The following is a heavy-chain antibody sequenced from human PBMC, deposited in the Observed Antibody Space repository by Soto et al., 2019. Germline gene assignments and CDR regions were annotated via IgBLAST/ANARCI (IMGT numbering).Heavy chain of an antibody. Sequence: GGSLRLSCAASGFTFSSYAMSWVRQAPGKGLEWVSAISGSSGSTYYADSVKGRFTISRDNSKNTLYLQMNSLRAEDTAVYYCAKLRFASCYAQVDYWGQGTLVTVSS. V-gene: IGHV3-23*01. J-gene: IGHJ4*02. D-gene: IGHD2-2*01. CDR2: ISGSSGST. CDR3: AKLRFASCYAQVDY. CDR1: GFTFSSYA.